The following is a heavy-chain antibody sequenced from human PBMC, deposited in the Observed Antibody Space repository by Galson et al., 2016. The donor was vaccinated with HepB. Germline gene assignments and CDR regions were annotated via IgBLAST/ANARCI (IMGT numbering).Heavy chain of an antibody. D-gene: IGHD1/OR15-1a*01. V-gene: IGHV3-7*04. J-gene: IGHJ4*02. CDR3: ARYIGWNRFDY. Sequence: SLRLSCAASGFTLSSYWMAWVRQAPGKGLEWVGNIKEDGSAKYYAGSVKGRFTISRDNAKNSLYLQMDSLRVEDTAVYYCARYIGWNRFDYWGQGTLVTVSS. CDR2: IKEDGSAK. CDR1: GFTLSSYW.